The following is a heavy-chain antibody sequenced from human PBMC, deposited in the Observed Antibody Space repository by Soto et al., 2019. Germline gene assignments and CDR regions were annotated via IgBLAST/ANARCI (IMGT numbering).Heavy chain of an antibody. CDR2: IYYSGST. CDR1: GGSISSYY. V-gene: IGHV4-59*01. CDR3: ARVLQYYGSGSYSLDY. D-gene: IGHD3-10*01. J-gene: IGHJ4*02. Sequence: SETLSLTGTGSGGSISSYYWSWIRQPPGKGLEWIGYIYYSGSTNYNPSLKSRVTISVDTSKNQFSLKLSSVTAADTAVYYCARVLQYYGSGSYSLDYWGQGTLVTVSS.